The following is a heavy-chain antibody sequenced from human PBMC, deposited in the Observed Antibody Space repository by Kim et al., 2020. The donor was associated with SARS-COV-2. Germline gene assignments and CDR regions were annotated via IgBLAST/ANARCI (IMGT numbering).Heavy chain of an antibody. Sequence: GGSLRLSCSASGFTSSSYAMHWVRQAPGKGLEYVSAISSNGGSTYYADSVKGRFTISRDNSKNTLYLQMSSLRAEDTAVYYCVKESRCTNGVCYFTGWVERAFDYWGQGTLVTVSS. D-gene: IGHD2-8*01. CDR2: ISSNGGST. J-gene: IGHJ4*02. CDR1: GFTSSSYA. V-gene: IGHV3-64D*09. CDR3: VKESRCTNGVCYFTGWVERAFDY.